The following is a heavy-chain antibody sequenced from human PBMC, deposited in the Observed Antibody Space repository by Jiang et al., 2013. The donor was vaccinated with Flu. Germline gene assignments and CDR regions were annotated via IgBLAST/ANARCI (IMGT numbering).Heavy chain of an antibody. D-gene: IGHD3-10*01. CDR2: ISGSGGST. V-gene: IGHV3-23*01. CDR3: AKDRATMVRGVNWFDP. J-gene: IGHJ5*02. CDR1: GXTFSSYA. Sequence: ASGXTFSSYAMSWVRQAPGRGVEWVSAISGSGGSTYYADSVKGRFTISRDNSKNTLYLQMNSLRAEDTAVYYCAKDRATMVRGVNWFDPWGQGTLVTVSS.